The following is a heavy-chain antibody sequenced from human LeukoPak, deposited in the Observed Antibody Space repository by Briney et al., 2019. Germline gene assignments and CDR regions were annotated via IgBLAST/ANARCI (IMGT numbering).Heavy chain of an antibody. CDR1: GYTFTGYY. CDR2: INPNSGGT. D-gene: IGHD5-18*01. V-gene: IGHV1-2*02. J-gene: IGHJ6*02. Sequence: ASVKVSCKASGYTFTGYYMHWVRQAPGQGLEWMGWINPNSGGTNYAQKFQGRVTMTRDTSIGTAYMELSRLRSDDTAVYYCARGSGYSLSPNYYYYYGMDVWGQGTTVTVSS. CDR3: ARGSGYSLSPNYYYYYGMDV.